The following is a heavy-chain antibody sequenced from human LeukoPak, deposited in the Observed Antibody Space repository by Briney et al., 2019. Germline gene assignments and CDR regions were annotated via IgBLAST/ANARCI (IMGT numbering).Heavy chain of an antibody. CDR1: GYTFTGYY. CDR2: INPNSGGT. CDR3: ARGGAAAPGSIDY. Sequence: ASVKVSCKASGYTFTGYYMHWVRQAPGQGLEWMGWINPNSGGTNYAQKLQGRVTMTTDTSTSTAYMELRSLRSDDTAVYYCARGGAAAPGSIDYWGQGTLVTVSS. V-gene: IGHV1-2*02. D-gene: IGHD6-13*01. J-gene: IGHJ4*02.